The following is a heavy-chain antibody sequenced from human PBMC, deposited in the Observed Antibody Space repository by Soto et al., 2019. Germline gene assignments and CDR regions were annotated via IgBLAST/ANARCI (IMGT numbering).Heavy chain of an antibody. V-gene: IGHV1-18*01. CDR3: AREQGITAFGVYSMYYYGMAV. CDR1: GYTFTRSG. Sequence: QVQLVQSGAEVKKPGASVKVSCKASGYTFTRSGISWVRQAPGQGLEWLGWINPDNGNTNYAQHLQGRVSLTTDTETRRAYMDLRSLRSDDTAVYYCAREQGITAFGVYSMYYYGMAVWGKGTTVTVSS. J-gene: IGHJ6*04. D-gene: IGHD3-3*01. CDR2: INPDNGNT.